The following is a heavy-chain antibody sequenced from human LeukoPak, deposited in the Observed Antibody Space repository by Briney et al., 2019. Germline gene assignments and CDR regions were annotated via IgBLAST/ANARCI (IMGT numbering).Heavy chain of an antibody. CDR3: ARDQVAVAGYYGLDV. CDR1: GFTFSAYS. Sequence: PGGSLRLSCAASGFTFSAYSMNWVLQAPGKGLEWLSFISTGSSMYYADSVEGRFTISRDNAKNSLYLQMNSLRDEDTAVYYCARDQVAVAGYYGLDVWGRGTTVTVSS. D-gene: IGHD6-19*01. V-gene: IGHV3-48*02. J-gene: IGHJ6*02. CDR2: ISTGSSM.